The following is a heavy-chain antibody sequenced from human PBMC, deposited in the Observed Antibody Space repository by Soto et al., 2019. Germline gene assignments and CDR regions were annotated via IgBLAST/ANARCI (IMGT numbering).Heavy chain of an antibody. CDR1: GGSINSGGYS. Sequence: SETLSLTCTVSGGSINSGGYSWTWIRQPPGKGLEWIGFIYHTGTTYYNPSLKSRVTISVDTSKNQFSLKLSSVTAADTAVYYCARAYGGYADYWGQGALVTVSS. J-gene: IGHJ4*02. V-gene: IGHV4-30-2*01. CDR3: ARAYGGYADY. CDR2: IYHTGTT. D-gene: IGHD5-12*01.